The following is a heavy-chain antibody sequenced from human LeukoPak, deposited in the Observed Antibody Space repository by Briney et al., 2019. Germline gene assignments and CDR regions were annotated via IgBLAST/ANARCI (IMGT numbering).Heavy chain of an antibody. CDR1: GGSISSSNW. D-gene: IGHD6-13*01. CDR2: IYHSGST. Sequence: SETLSLTCAVSGGSISSSNWWSWVRQPPGKGLEWIGEIYHSGSTNYNPSLKGRVTISVDKSKNQFSLKLSSVTAADTAVYYCARIRPWAAAEPKAFDPWGQGTLVTVSS. CDR3: ARIRPWAAAEPKAFDP. V-gene: IGHV4-4*02. J-gene: IGHJ5*02.